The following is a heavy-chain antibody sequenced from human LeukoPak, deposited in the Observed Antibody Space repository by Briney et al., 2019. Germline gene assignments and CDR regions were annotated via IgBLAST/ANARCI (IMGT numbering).Heavy chain of an antibody. CDR3: ARGWNSSSWYDY. J-gene: IGHJ4*02. V-gene: IGHV4-34*01. D-gene: IGHD6-13*01. CDR2: INHSGST. Sequence: PSETLSLTCAVYGGSFSGYYWSWIRQPPGKGLEWIGEINHSGSTNYNPSLKSRVTISVDTSKNQFSLKLSSVTAADTAVYYCARGWNSSSWYDYWGQGTLVTVSS. CDR1: GGSFSGYY.